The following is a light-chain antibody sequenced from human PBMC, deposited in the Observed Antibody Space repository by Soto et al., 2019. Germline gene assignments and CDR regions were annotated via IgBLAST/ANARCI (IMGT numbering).Light chain of an antibody. CDR3: QRHGTTPPYT. V-gene: IGKV3-20*01. Sequence: EIVLTQSPGTLFLSPGERVTLSCRASQSVSSNYLAWYQQQPGQTPRLLIHGASIRTAGIPDRFSGSGFGTDFTLTINRREPEDFSVYYCQRHGTTPPYTFGQGTKLE. J-gene: IGKJ2*01. CDR2: GAS. CDR1: QSVSSNY.